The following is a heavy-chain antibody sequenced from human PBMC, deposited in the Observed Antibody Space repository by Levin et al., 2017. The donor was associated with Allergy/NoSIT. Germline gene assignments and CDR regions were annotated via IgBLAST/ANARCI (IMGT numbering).Heavy chain of an antibody. CDR3: ARGVVVVAATHLGFDY. CDR2: ISYDGSNK. V-gene: IGHV3-30*04. J-gene: IGHJ4*02. D-gene: IGHD2-15*01. CDR1: GFTFSSYA. Sequence: QAGGSLRLSCAASGFTFSSYAMHWVRQAPGKGLEWVAVISYDGSNKYYADSVKGRFTISRDNSKNTLYLQMNSLRAEDTAVYYCARGVVVVAATHLGFDYWGQGTLVTVSS.